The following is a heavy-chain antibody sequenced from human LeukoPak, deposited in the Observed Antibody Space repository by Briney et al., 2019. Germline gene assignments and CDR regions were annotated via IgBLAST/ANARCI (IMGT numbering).Heavy chain of an antibody. CDR2: INPGGGST. V-gene: IGHV1-46*01. Sequence: GASVKVSCKASGYSFTSYYIHWVRQAPGQRLESMGIINPGGGSTSYAQKFQDRVTMTRDTSTSTVYMELNSLRSEDTAVYYCAKDLRWDHPGLDPWGQGTLVTVSS. D-gene: IGHD4-23*01. CDR1: GYSFTSYY. J-gene: IGHJ5*02. CDR3: AKDLRWDHPGLDP.